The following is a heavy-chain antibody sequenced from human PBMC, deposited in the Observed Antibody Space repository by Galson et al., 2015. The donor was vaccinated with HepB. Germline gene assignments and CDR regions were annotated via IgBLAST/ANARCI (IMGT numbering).Heavy chain of an antibody. Sequence: SLRLSCAAPGFTFSDYYMSWIRQAPGKGLEWVSYISSSSSYTNYADSVKGRFTISRDNAKNSLYLQMNSLRAEDTAVYYCARAYPFGGYLDYWGQGTLVTVSS. J-gene: IGHJ4*02. CDR2: ISSSSSYT. D-gene: IGHD2-15*01. CDR3: ARAYPFGGYLDY. V-gene: IGHV3-11*05. CDR1: GFTFSDYY.